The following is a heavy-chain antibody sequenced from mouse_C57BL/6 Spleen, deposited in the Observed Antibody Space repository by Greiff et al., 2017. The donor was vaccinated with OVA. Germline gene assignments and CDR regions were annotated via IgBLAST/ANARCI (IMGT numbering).Heavy chain of an antibody. CDR2: INSDGGST. Sequence: EVKVEESGGGLVQPGESLKLSCESNEYAFPSHDMSWVRKTPEKRLELVAAINSDGGSTYYPDTMERRFIISRDNTKKTLYLQMSSLRSEDTALYYCARHESNGWFAYWGQGTLVTVSA. J-gene: IGHJ3*01. D-gene: IGHD2-5*01. V-gene: IGHV5-2*03. CDR1: EYAFPSHD. CDR3: ARHESNGWFAY.